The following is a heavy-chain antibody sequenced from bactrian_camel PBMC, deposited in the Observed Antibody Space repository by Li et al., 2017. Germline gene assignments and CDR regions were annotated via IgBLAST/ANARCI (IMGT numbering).Heavy chain of an antibody. CDR2: ITSGGGST. D-gene: IGHD6*01. CDR3: AKDWYWADDY. Sequence: DVQLVESGGGLVQPGGSLRLSCAASGFTFSSYAMSWVRQAPGKGLEWVSAITSGGGSTAYVDSVKGRFTISRDVTKNTLYLVLNSLKTEDTAMYYCAKDWYWADDYWGQGTQVTVS. V-gene: IGHV3S40*01. J-gene: IGHJ4*01. CDR1: GFTFSSYA.